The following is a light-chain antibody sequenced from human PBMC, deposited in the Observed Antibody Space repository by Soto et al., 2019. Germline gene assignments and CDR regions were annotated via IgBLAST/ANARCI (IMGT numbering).Light chain of an antibody. CDR1: QSVSSK. J-gene: IGKJ1*01. V-gene: IGKV3-15*01. Sequence: EIVLTQSPGTLSVSPGERATLSCRASQSVSSKLAWYQQKPGQAPRLLFYGASTGATGIPARFSGSGSETESTLSISSLQSEDFAVSYCQQYNNWTVTFSKGTKVEI. CDR3: QQYNNWTVT. CDR2: GAS.